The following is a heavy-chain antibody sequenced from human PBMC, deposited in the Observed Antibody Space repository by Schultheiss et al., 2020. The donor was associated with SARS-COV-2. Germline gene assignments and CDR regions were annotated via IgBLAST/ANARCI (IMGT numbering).Heavy chain of an antibody. CDR1: GFSLSSHGVG. J-gene: IGHJ4*01. Sequence: SGPTLVKPTQTLTVTCSFSGFSLSSHGVGVGWIRQSPGKALEWLAIIYWNDYRRYSPSMKSRLTITKDTSKNQVVLTMTNMDPVDTATYYCAHTQQLPPLVDFWGHGALVTVSS. D-gene: IGHD6-13*01. CDR2: IYWNDYR. V-gene: IGHV2-5*01. CDR3: AHTQQLPPLVDF.